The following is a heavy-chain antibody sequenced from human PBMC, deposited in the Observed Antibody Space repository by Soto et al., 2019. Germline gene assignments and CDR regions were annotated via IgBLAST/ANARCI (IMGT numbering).Heavy chain of an antibody. Sequence: NPGGSLRLSCAASGFTFSSSSMNWVRQAPGKGLEWVSSISSSSSYIYYADSVKGRFTISRDNAKNSLYLQMNSLRAEDTAVYYCARDLLVAATHVSWGQGTLVTVSS. V-gene: IGHV3-21*01. CDR2: ISSSSSYI. J-gene: IGHJ4*02. CDR3: ARDLLVAATHVS. D-gene: IGHD2-15*01. CDR1: GFTFSSSS.